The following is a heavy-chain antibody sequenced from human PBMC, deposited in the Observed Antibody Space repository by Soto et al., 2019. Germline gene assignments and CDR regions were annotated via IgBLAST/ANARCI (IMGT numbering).Heavy chain of an antibody. V-gene: IGHV3-30-3*01. J-gene: IGHJ4*02. CDR2: ISYNGNKK. CDR1: AFTFSSYA. CDR3: AREVEALDY. Sequence: QVQLVESGGGVVQRGRSLRLSCAASAFTFSSYAINWVRQAPGKGLEWVAVISYNGNKKYYADSVKGRFTISRDNSKNTLDLQMNSLRPEDTAVYYCAREVEALDYWGQGTLVTVSS.